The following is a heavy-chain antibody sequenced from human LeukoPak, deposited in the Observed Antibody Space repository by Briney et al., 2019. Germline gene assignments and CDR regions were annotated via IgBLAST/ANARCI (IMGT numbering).Heavy chain of an antibody. CDR3: ARHPLYSSSSVRRWFDP. Sequence: SETLSLTCAVSGYSISSGYYWGWIRQPPGKGLEWIGGIYHSGSTYYNPSLKSRVTISVDTSKNQFSLKLSSVTAADTAVCYCARHPLYSSSSVRRWFDPWGQGTLVTVSS. V-gene: IGHV4-38-2*01. CDR2: IYHSGST. J-gene: IGHJ5*02. D-gene: IGHD6-6*01. CDR1: GYSISSGYY.